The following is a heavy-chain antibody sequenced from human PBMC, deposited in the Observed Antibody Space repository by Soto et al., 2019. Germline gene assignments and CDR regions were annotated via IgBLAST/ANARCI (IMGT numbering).Heavy chain of an antibody. J-gene: IGHJ3*02. V-gene: IGHV1-18*01. Sequence: ASVKVSCKASGYTFTSYGISWVRQAPGQGLEWMGWISAYNGNTNYAQKLQGRVTMTTDTSTSTAYMELRSLRSDDTAVYYCARWKSPRITIFGVVIGGSSEAFDIWGQGTMVTVSS. D-gene: IGHD3-3*01. CDR2: ISAYNGNT. CDR3: ARWKSPRITIFGVVIGGSSEAFDI. CDR1: GYTFTSYG.